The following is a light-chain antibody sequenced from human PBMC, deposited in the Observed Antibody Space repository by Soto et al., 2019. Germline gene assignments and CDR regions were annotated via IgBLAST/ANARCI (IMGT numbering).Light chain of an antibody. Sequence: EIVLTQSPGTLSLSPGESATLSCRASQSISSSKLAWYQQNPGQAPRLLMYGASTRPTGIPARFSGSGSGTEFTLTIISLQSEDSAVYYCQQYNDWPLTVGGGTKVDI. J-gene: IGKJ4*01. CDR2: GAS. CDR3: QQYNDWPLT. CDR1: QSISSS. V-gene: IGKV3D-15*01.